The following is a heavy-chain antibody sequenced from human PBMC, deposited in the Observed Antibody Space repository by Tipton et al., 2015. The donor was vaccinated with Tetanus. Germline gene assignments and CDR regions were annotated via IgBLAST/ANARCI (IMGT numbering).Heavy chain of an antibody. Sequence: QVQLVQSGAEVKKPGSSVKVSCKASGGTFSSYAISWVRQAPGQGLEWMGGIIPIFGTANYAQKFQGRVTITADKSTSTAYMELSSLRSEDTAVYYCAREKGEIVVVAATPGWFDPWGQGTLVTVSS. CDR3: AREKGEIVVVAATPGWFDP. V-gene: IGHV1-69*14. J-gene: IGHJ5*02. D-gene: IGHD2-15*01. CDR2: IIPIFGTA. CDR1: GGTFSSYA.